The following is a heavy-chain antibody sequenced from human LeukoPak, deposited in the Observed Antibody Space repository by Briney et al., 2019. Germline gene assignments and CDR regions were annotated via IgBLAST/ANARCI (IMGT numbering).Heavy chain of an antibody. V-gene: IGHV1-8*01. Sequence: ASVTVSCRASGYTFTTHDINWVRQATGQGLEWLGWMSPNSGDTGYAQKFQGRVTMTSDSSISTAFMELSSLRSEDTAVYYCAREQYYSDSSGYTTLFDYWGQGTLVTVSS. CDR2: MSPNSGDT. J-gene: IGHJ4*02. CDR1: GYTFTTHD. CDR3: AREQYYSDSSGYTTLFDY. D-gene: IGHD3-22*01.